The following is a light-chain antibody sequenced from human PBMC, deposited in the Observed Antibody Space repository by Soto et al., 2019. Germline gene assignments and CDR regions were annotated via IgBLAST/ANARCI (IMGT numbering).Light chain of an antibody. CDR3: KQSYSTRIG. J-gene: IGKJ4*01. Sequence: VMAQSKDYIDASVGERATINCKSSQRVLYSSNNKNYLGWYQQKPGQPPKLLIYWASTRDSGLPDRFSGSRSQPAFPLTLSILQAAHVPVYSCKQSYSTRIGFGGGTKVDNK. CDR1: QRVLYSSNNKNY. CDR2: WAS. V-gene: IGKV4-1*01.